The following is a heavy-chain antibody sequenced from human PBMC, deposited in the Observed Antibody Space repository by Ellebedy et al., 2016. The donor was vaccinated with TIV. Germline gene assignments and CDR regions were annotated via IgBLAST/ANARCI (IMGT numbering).Heavy chain of an antibody. CDR2: IDWDDDK. V-gene: IGHV2-70*17. Sequence: SGPTLVKPTQTLTLTCIFSGFSLSTSGMCVNWIRQPPGKALEWLARIDWDDDKFYNTSLRTRLTISKDRSKNQVVLTMTNMDPVDTATYYCAGGRSSGWDFDYWGQGTLVTVSS. D-gene: IGHD6-19*01. CDR3: AGGRSSGWDFDY. J-gene: IGHJ4*01. CDR1: GFSLSTSGMC.